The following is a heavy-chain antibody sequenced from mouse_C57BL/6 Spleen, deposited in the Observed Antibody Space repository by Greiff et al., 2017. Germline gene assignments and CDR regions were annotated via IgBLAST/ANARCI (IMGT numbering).Heavy chain of an antibody. J-gene: IGHJ1*03. D-gene: IGHD1-1*01. CDR3: TTTVYGSSSWYFDV. V-gene: IGHV14-4*01. CDR2: IDPENGDT. CDR1: GFNIKDDY. Sequence: VHVKQSGAELVRPGASVKLSCTASGFNIKDDYMHWVKQRPEQGLEWIGWIDPENGDTEYASKFQGKATITADTSSNTAYLQLSSLTSEDTAVYYCTTTVYGSSSWYFDVWGTGTTVTVSS.